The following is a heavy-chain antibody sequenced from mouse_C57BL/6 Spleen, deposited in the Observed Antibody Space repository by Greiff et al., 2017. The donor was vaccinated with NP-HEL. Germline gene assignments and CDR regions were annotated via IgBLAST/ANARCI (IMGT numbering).Heavy chain of an antibody. D-gene: IGHD4-1*02. CDR3: ARSTGTLAMDY. CDR2: IHPNSGST. J-gene: IGHJ4*01. V-gene: IGHV1-64*01. CDR1: GYTFTSYW. Sequence: VQLQQPGAELVKPGASVKLSCKASGYTFTSYWMHWVKQRPGQGLEWIGMIHPNSGSTNYNEKFKSKATLTVDKSSSTAYMQLSSLTSEDSAVYYCARSTGTLAMDYWGQGTSVTVSS.